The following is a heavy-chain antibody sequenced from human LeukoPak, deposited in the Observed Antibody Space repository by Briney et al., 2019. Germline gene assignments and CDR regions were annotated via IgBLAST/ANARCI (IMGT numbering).Heavy chain of an antibody. D-gene: IGHD6-13*01. CDR1: RVTFSSYA. Sequence: GGSLRLSCAASRVTFSSYAMSWVRQAPGKGLEWVSAISGSGGSTYYADSVKGRFTISRDNSKNTLYLQMNSLRAEDTAVYYCANLAAAGTGDDAFDIWGQGTMVTVSS. V-gene: IGHV3-23*01. CDR3: ANLAAAGTGDDAFDI. J-gene: IGHJ3*02. CDR2: ISGSGGST.